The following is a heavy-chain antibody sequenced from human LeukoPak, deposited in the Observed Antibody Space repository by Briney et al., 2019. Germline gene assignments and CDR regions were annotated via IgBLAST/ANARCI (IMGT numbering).Heavy chain of an antibody. CDR3: AKTLFYERGHETFQH. J-gene: IGHJ1*01. CDR1: GFTFSSYA. Sequence: QPGGSLRLSCAASGFTFSSYAMSWVRRAPGKGLEWVSAISGSGGSTNYAPSVKGRFTISRDNSNHTLYLQMNSLRAEDTAEYYCAKTLFYERGHETFQHWGQGTLVTVSS. CDR2: ISGSGGST. V-gene: IGHV3-23*01. D-gene: IGHD2/OR15-2a*01.